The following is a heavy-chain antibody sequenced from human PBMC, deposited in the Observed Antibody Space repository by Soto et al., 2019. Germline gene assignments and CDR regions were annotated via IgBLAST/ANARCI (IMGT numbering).Heavy chain of an antibody. CDR2: IIPIFGTA. CDR1: GGTFRSYA. D-gene: IGHD2-21*02. CDR3: ARDGYCGGDCYSYLDY. V-gene: IGHV1-69*01. Sequence: QVQLVQSGAEVKKPGSSVKVSCKASGGTFRSYAISWVRQAPGQGLEWMGGIIPIFGTANSAQKFQGRVTISADESTSTGYMELSSVISEDTAEYYCARDGYCGGDCYSYLDYWGQGTLVSVSS. J-gene: IGHJ4*02.